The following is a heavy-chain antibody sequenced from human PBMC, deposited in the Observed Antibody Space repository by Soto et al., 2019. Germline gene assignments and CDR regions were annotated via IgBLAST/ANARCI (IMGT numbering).Heavy chain of an antibody. J-gene: IGHJ5*02. V-gene: IGHV3-11*01. Sequence: GGSLRLSCAASGFTFSDYYMSWIRQAPGKGLEWVSYISKDCTTIYYADSVTGRFTISRDNAKNSLYLQMNSLRAEDTAVYYCAREGCAVVVAPFGPWGHGTLVTVSS. D-gene: IGHD2-15*01. CDR3: AREGCAVVVAPFGP. CDR1: GFTFSDYY. CDR2: ISKDCTTI.